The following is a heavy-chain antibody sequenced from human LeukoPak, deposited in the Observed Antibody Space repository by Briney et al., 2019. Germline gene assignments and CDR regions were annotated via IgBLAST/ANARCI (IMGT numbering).Heavy chain of an antibody. V-gene: IGHV1-46*01. D-gene: IGHD6-13*01. Sequence: GASVKVSCKASGYTFTSYYMHWVRQAPGQGLEWMGIINPSGGSTSYAQKFQGRVTMTRDTSTSTVYMELSSLRSEDTAVYYCAKSTGERSSSWVNPDYWGQGTLVTVSS. CDR1: GYTFTSYY. J-gene: IGHJ4*02. CDR3: AKSTGERSSSWVNPDY. CDR2: INPSGGST.